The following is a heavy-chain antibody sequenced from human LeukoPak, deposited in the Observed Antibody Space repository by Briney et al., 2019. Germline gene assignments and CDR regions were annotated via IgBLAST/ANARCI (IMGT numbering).Heavy chain of an antibody. D-gene: IGHD6-19*01. V-gene: IGHV4-4*07. CDR1: GGSISSYY. J-gene: IGHJ4*02. CDR3: ARQQWGRNFDY. Sequence: ASETLSLTCTVSGGSISSYYWSWIRQPAGKGLEWIGRIYTSGTTNYKPSLESRVTMSVDTSKNQFSLKLSSVTAADTAVYYCARQQWGRNFDYWGQGTLVTVSS. CDR2: IYTSGTT.